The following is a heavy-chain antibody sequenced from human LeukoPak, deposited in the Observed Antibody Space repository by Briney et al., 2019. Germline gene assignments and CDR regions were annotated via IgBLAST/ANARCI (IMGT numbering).Heavy chain of an antibody. CDR1: GFTFSSYA. D-gene: IGHD3-22*01. Sequence: GGSLRLSCAASGFTFSSYAMHWVRQAPGKGLEWVAVISYDGSNKYYADSVKGRFPISRDNSKNTLYLQMNSLRAEDTAVYYCARVTYYYDSSGYYDYWGQGTLVTVSS. J-gene: IGHJ4*02. CDR2: ISYDGSNK. CDR3: ARVTYYYDSSGYYDY. V-gene: IGHV3-30-3*01.